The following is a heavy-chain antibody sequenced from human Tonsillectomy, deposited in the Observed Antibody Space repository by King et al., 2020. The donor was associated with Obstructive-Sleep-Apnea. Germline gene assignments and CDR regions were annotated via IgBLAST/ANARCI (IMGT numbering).Heavy chain of an antibody. D-gene: IGHD1-7*01. CDR1: GGSISRSNW. Sequence: QVQLQESGPGLVKPSGTLSLTCAVSGGSISRSNWWSWVRQPPGKGLEWIGEIYHSGNTNYNPPLKSRATISRDTSKNQFSLKLTSVTAADTAVYSCARHELELRPFDYWGQGTLVTVSS. CDR2: IYHSGNT. CDR3: ARHELELRPFDY. J-gene: IGHJ4*02. V-gene: IGHV4-4*02.